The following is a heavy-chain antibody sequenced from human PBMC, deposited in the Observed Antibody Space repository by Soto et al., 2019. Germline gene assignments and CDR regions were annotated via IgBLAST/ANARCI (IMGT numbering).Heavy chain of an antibody. D-gene: IGHD2-15*01. J-gene: IGHJ6*02. CDR3: VRDCSGGGSYSYYGIDF. CDR2: IYSSGST. V-gene: IGHV4-4*07. Sequence: SETLSLTCTVSGDSIRNFYWSWIRQPAGKGLEWIGRIYSSGSTDYNASLKSRVSMSVDRSNNQFFLRLTSVTADDTAVYYCVRDCSGGGSYSYYGIDFWGQVTTVTVSS. CDR1: GDSIRNFY.